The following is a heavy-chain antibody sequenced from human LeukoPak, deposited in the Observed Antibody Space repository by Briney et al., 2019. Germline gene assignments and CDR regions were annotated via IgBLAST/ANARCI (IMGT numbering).Heavy chain of an antibody. Sequence: SETLSLTSAVYGGSFSGYYWSWIRQPPGKGLGWIGEINHSGSTNYNPSLKSRVTISVGTSKNQFSLKLSSVTAADTAVYYCARGRYDFWSGYPESKAYYMDVWGKGTTVTVSS. CDR2: INHSGST. J-gene: IGHJ6*03. CDR3: ARGRYDFWSGYPESKAYYMDV. D-gene: IGHD3-3*01. V-gene: IGHV4-34*01. CDR1: GGSFSGYY.